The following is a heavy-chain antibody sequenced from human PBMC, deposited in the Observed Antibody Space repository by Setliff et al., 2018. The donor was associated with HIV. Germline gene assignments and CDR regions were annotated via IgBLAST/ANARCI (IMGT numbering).Heavy chain of an antibody. Sequence: SETLSLTCAVYGESFSGFYWNWIRQPPGKGLEWIGDINPSGSTNYNPSLKSRVTISVDKAKNQFSLKLTFVTAADTAVYFCARGFGAPYLFSGYMDVWGKGTTVTVSS. CDR1: GESFSGFY. D-gene: IGHD1-26*01. V-gene: IGHV4-34*01. J-gene: IGHJ6*03. CDR3: ARGFGAPYLFSGYMDV. CDR2: INPSGST.